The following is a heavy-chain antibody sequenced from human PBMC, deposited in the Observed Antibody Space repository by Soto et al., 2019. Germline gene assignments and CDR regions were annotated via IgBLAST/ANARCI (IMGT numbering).Heavy chain of an antibody. V-gene: IGHV3-7*01. J-gene: IGHJ4*02. CDR1: GFSISDYW. CDR2: IKRDGSEK. D-gene: IGHD2-2*01. Sequence: PGGSLRLSYAASGFSISDYWMSWVRQAPGKGLEWVANIKRDGSEKYYVDSVKGRFTISRDNAKNSLYLQMNSLRADDTAVYYCARDRDLAVPAAVIYFDSWGQGTLVTVSS. CDR3: ARDRDLAVPAAVIYFDS.